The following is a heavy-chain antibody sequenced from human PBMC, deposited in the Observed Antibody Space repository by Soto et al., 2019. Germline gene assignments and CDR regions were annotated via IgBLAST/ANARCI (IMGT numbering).Heavy chain of an antibody. Sequence: PGGSLRLSCAASGFTFSDYYMNWIRQAPGKGLEWVSYISSSGSTIHYADSVKGRFTISRGNAKNSLYLQMNSLRVEDTAVYYCARGGSLEGYFDLWGRGTLATVSS. CDR1: GFTFSDYY. CDR3: ARGGSLEGYFDL. CDR2: ISSSGSTI. V-gene: IGHV3-11*01. J-gene: IGHJ2*01. D-gene: IGHD3-3*01.